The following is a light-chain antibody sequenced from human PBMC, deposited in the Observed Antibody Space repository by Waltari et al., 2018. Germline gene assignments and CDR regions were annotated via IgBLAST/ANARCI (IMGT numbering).Light chain of an antibody. J-gene: IGKJ1*01. V-gene: IGKV4-1*01. CDR1: QSVLYNSNNKNY. CDR2: WAS. CDR3: QQYYSSPRT. Sequence: DIVMTQSPDSLAVSLGERATINCKSSQSVLYNSNNKNYLAWYQQKPGQPPKLLIYWASTRQSGVPDRFSGGGSGTDFTRTISSLQAEDVAVYYCQQYYSSPRTFGQGTKVEIK.